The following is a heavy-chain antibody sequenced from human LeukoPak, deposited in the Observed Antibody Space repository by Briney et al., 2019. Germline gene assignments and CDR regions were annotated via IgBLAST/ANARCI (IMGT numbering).Heavy chain of an antibody. Sequence: PGGSLRLSCAASGFTFSDYALTWVRQAPGKGLEWLSTISASGGTTSFADSVKGRFTISRDNAKNSLYLQLNSLRAEDTAVYYCARSRFYFDYWGQGTLVTVSS. CDR3: ARSRFYFDY. CDR1: GFTFSDYA. V-gene: IGHV3-23*01. J-gene: IGHJ4*02. CDR2: ISASGGTT.